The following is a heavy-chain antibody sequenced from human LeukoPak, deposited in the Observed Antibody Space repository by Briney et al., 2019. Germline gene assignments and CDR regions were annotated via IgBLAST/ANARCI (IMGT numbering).Heavy chain of an antibody. CDR1: GGSLSISSYY. D-gene: IGHD3-16*01. CDR2: IYYSGRP. CDR3: ARVGGSGVTYGY. Sequence: PSETLSLTCTVSGGSLSISSYYWGWIRHPPRKWLKFILRIYYSGRPFYNPSLKSRFTISVDTSKKQFSFKLSSVTAADRPVYYCARVGGSGVTYGYWGQGNLVTVSS. V-gene: IGHV4-39*07. J-gene: IGHJ4*02.